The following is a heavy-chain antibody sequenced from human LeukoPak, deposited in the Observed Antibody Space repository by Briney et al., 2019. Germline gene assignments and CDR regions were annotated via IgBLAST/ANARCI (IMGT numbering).Heavy chain of an antibody. Sequence: SETLSLTCTVSGGSISSYYWSWIRQPPGKGLEWIGYIYYSGSTNYNPSLKSRVTISVDTSKNQFSLKLSSVTAADTAVYFCAGNVAAAGPDYFDYWGQGTLVTVSS. V-gene: IGHV4-59*01. CDR3: AGNVAAAGPDYFDY. CDR1: GGSISSYY. J-gene: IGHJ4*02. CDR2: IYYSGST. D-gene: IGHD6-13*01.